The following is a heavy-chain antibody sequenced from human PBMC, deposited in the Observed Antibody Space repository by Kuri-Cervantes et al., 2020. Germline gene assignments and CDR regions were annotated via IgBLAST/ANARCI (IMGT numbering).Heavy chain of an antibody. V-gene: IGHV4-34*01. CDR2: INHSGST. Sequence: SQTLSLTCAVYGGSFSGYYWSWIRQPPGKGLEWIGEINHSGSTNYNPSLKSRVTISVDTSKNQFSLKLSSVTAADTAVYYCARGSADIVVVPAAHWIDYWGQGTLVTVSS. D-gene: IGHD2-2*01. CDR3: ARGSADIVVVPAAHWIDY. CDR1: GGSFSGYY. J-gene: IGHJ4*02.